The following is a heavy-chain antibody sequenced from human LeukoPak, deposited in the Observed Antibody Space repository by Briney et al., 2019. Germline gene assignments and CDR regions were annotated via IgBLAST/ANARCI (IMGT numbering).Heavy chain of an antibody. Sequence: GGSLRLSCAASGFTFSDYYMSWIRQTPGKGLEWLAVISYDGTNKFYADSVKGRFTVSRDNSKNTLYLQIDSLRAEDTAVYYCVRAGVYYHNSEYLKLDYWGQGTLVTVSS. CDR3: VRAGVYYHNSEYLKLDY. J-gene: IGHJ4*02. CDR1: GFTFSDYY. V-gene: IGHV3-30*03. D-gene: IGHD3-22*01. CDR2: ISYDGTNK.